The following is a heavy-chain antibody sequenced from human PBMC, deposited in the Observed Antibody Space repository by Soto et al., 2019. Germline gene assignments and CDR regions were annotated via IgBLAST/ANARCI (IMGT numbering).Heavy chain of an antibody. V-gene: IGHV1-69*01. J-gene: IGHJ3*02. CDR2: IIPIFGTA. CDR3: ARDLGRNYDFWSGWQTDAFDI. Sequence: QVQLVQSGAEVKKPGSSVKVSCKASGGTFSSYAISWVRQAPGQGLEWMGGIIPIFGTANYAQKFQGRVTINADESTSTAYMELSSLRSEDTAVYYCARDLGRNYDFWSGWQTDAFDIWGQGTMVTVSS. CDR1: GGTFSSYA. D-gene: IGHD3-3*01.